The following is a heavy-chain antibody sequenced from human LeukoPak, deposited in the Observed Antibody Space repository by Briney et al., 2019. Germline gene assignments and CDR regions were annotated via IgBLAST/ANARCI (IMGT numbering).Heavy chain of an antibody. Sequence: ESGPTLVNPTQTLTLTCTFSGSSLSTSGVGVGWIRQPPGKALEWLALIYWDDDKRYSPSLKSRLTITKDTSKNQVVLTMTNMDPVDTATYYCAHHVLLWFGELLIDYWGQGTLVTVSS. CDR3: AHHVLLWFGELLIDY. V-gene: IGHV2-5*02. J-gene: IGHJ4*02. CDR1: GSSLSTSGVG. CDR2: IYWDDDK. D-gene: IGHD3-10*01.